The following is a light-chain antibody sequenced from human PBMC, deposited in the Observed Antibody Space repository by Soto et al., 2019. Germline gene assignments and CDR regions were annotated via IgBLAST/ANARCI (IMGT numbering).Light chain of an antibody. CDR3: QQYGSSGT. CDR2: GAS. J-gene: IGKJ1*01. Sequence: EIVLTQPPGTLSLSPGERATLSCRASQSVSNNYLAWYQQKPGQAPRLLIYGASHRATGIPDRFSGSGSGTDFTLTISRLEPEDVAVYYCQQYGSSGTFGQGTKVEIK. CDR1: QSVSNNY. V-gene: IGKV3-20*01.